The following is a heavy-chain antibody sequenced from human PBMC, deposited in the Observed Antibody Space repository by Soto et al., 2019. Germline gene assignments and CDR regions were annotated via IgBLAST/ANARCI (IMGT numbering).Heavy chain of an antibody. CDR1: GFAVSSGY. V-gene: IGHV3-66*04. CDR2: IYTGVTT. J-gene: IGHJ2*01. D-gene: IGHD1-26*01. CDR3: ARHVGSYWYFDL. Sequence: EVQLVESGGGLVQPGGPLGLSFAASGFAVSSGYMGWIRQAPGKGLEWVSSIYTGVTTYYAESVRGRFTTSTDSSRDTLYLQMNSLRVDDTAMYYCARHVGSYWYFDLWGRGTLVTVSS.